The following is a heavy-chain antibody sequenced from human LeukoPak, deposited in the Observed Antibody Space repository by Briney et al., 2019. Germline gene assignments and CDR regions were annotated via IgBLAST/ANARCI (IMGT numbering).Heavy chain of an antibody. J-gene: IGHJ6*03. V-gene: IGHV3-11*04. CDR1: GFTFSDNY. Sequence: GGSLRLSCAASGFTFSDNYMSWIRQAPGKGLEWVSYISSSGSIYYADSVKGRFTISRDNAKNSLYLQMNSLRAEDTAVYYCARDRWLRSRSDYMDVWGKGTTVTVSS. CDR2: ISSSGSI. D-gene: IGHD5-12*01. CDR3: ARDRWLRSRSDYMDV.